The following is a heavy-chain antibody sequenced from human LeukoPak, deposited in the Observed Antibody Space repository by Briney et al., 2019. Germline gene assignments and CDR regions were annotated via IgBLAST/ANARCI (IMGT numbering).Heavy chain of an antibody. CDR2: ISGSGGST. J-gene: IGHJ4*02. CDR1: GFTFSSYA. Sequence: GGSLRLSCAASGFTFSSYAMSWVRQAPGKGLEWVSAISGSGGSTYYADSVKGRFTISRDNSKNTLYLQMSSLRAEDTAVYYRAKAPIFGVVIIAAYYFDYWGQGTLVTVSS. V-gene: IGHV3-23*01. D-gene: IGHD3-3*01. CDR3: AKAPIFGVVIIAAYYFDY.